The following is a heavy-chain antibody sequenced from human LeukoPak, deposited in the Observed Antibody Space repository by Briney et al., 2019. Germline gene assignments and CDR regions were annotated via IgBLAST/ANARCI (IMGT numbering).Heavy chain of an antibody. D-gene: IGHD3-22*01. CDR3: ARDYDSSGYCLDY. CDR1: GYSISSGYY. J-gene: IGHJ4*02. Sequence: KPSETLSLTCTVSGYSISSGYYWGWIRQPPGKGLEWIGSIYHNGSTYYNPSLKSRVTISVDTSKNQFSLKLSSVTAADTAVYYCARDYDSSGYCLDYWGQGTLVTVSS. V-gene: IGHV4-38-2*02. CDR2: IYHNGST.